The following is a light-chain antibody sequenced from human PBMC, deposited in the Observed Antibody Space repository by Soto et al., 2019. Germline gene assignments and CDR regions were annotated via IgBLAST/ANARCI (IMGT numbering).Light chain of an antibody. CDR1: QSVLVTPDNKNN. V-gene: IGKV4-1*01. J-gene: IGKJ4*01. Sequence: DIVMTQSPDSLAVSLGERATINCKSSQSVLVTPDNKNNLAWYQQKPGQPPRLLIYWAFFRESGVPDRFSGSGSGTDFTLTISNLRAGDVAVYYCQQYFIAPLTFGGGTKVEIK. CDR3: QQYFIAPLT. CDR2: WAF.